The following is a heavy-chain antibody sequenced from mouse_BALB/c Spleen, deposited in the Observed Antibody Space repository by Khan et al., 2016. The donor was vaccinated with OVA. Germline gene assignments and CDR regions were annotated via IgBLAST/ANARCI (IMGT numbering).Heavy chain of an antibody. D-gene: IGHD1-1*02. V-gene: IGHV1-69*02. CDR2: IYPSDSYT. CDR3: SREVGTMAY. J-gene: IGHJ3*01. CDR1: GYTFTNYW. Sequence: QVQLKQSGAELVRPGTSVKLSCKASGYTFTNYWINWVKQRPGQGLEWIGNIYPSDSYTNYNQNFKDKATLTVDKSSSTAYMQLSSPTSEDSAVYYCSREVGTMAYGGHGTRVTVSA.